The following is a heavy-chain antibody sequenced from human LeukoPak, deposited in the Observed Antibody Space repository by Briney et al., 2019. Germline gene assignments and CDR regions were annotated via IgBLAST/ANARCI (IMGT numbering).Heavy chain of an antibody. D-gene: IGHD6-13*01. V-gene: IGHV3-9*01. J-gene: IGHJ5*02. CDR1: GFTFDDYA. Sequence: GGSLRLSCAASGFTFDDYAMNWVRQAPGRGLEWVSGISWNSGSIGYADSVKGRFTISRDNAKNSLYLQMNSLRAEDTAVYYCAKGMAAAGTGVDPWGQGTLVTVSS. CDR3: AKGMAAAGTGVDP. CDR2: ISWNSGSI.